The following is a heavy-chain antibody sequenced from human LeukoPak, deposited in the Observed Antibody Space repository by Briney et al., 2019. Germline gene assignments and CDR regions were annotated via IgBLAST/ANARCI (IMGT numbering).Heavy chain of an antibody. CDR1: GYTFSCYA. J-gene: IGHJ3*01. D-gene: IGHD3-3*01. CDR3: ARDIGYYDIWSGSYGDL. CDR2: IDTNTGNP. V-gene: IGHV7-4-1*02. Sequence: ASVKVSCKASGYTFSCYAMNWVRQAPGQGLEWMGWIDTNTGNPTYAQGFTGRFVFSLDSSVSTAYLQISSLKAEDTAVYYCARDIGYYDIWSGSYGDLWGQGTMVTVSS.